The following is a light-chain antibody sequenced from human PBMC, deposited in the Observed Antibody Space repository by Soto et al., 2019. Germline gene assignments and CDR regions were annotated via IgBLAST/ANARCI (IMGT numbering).Light chain of an antibody. Sequence: QSVLTQPPSVSGSPGQSVTISCTGTSTDFVTYNRVSWYQQPPGTAPKLIVYEASNRPSGVPDRFSGSKSGNTASLTISGLQAADEADYYCQSYDISLHNYVFGTGTKVTVL. V-gene: IGLV2-18*02. CDR3: QSYDISLHNYV. CDR1: STDFVTYNR. CDR2: EAS. J-gene: IGLJ1*01.